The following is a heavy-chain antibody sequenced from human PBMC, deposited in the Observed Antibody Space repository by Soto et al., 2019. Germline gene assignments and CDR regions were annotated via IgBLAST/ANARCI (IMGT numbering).Heavy chain of an antibody. J-gene: IGHJ5*01. CDR1: GYTFTRSS. Sequence: GASVKVSCKASGYTFTRSSISSVRQAPEQGLDWMGWIRAYNCSTNYAQKRQGRITITTDTSTSTAYIELRSQRTEDTAVSTCARVSNWFDPWGQGTMVTVSS. V-gene: IGHV1-18*01. CDR2: IRAYNCST. CDR3: ARVSNWFDP.